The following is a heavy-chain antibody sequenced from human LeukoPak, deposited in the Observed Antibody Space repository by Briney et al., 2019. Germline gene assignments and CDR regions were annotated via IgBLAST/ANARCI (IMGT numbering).Heavy chain of an antibody. Sequence: SVKVSCKASGGTFSSYAISWVRQAPGQGLEWMGGIIPIFGTANYAQKFQGRITITADESTSTAYMELSSLRSEDTAVYYCASGTRDFWSGYSPTFIDYWGQGTLVTVSS. D-gene: IGHD3-3*01. CDR3: ASGTRDFWSGYSPTFIDY. J-gene: IGHJ4*02. V-gene: IGHV1-69*13. CDR1: GGTFSSYA. CDR2: IIPIFGTA.